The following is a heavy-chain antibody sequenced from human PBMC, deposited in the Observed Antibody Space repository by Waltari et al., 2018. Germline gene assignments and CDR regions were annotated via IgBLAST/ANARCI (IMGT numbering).Heavy chain of an antibody. V-gene: IGHV4-59*01. Sequence: QVQLQESGPGLVKPSETLSLTCTVSGGSISSYYWSWIRQPPGKGLEWIGYIYYSGSTNYNPSLKSRVTISVDTSKNQFSLKLSSVTAADTAVYYCARDVRLSGSFSHGYAFDIWGQGTMVTVSS. CDR2: IYYSGST. J-gene: IGHJ3*02. CDR3: ARDVRLSGSFSHGYAFDI. CDR1: GGSISSYY. D-gene: IGHD1-26*01.